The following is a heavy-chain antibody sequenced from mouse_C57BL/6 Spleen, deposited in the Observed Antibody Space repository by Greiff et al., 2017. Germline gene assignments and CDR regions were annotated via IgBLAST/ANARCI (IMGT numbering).Heavy chain of an antibody. Sequence: EVQLQQSGPELVKPGASVKLSCKASGYTFTDYYMNWVKQSHGKSLEWIGDINPNNGGTSYNQKFKGKATLTVDKSSSTSYMELRSLTSEDSAVYYCARNYAMDYWGQGTSVTVSS. CDR3: ARNYAMDY. V-gene: IGHV1-26*01. CDR2: INPNNGGT. CDR1: GYTFTDYY. J-gene: IGHJ4*01.